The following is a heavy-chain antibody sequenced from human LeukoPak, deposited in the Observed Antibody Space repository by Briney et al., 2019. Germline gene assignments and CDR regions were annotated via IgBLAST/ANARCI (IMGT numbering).Heavy chain of an antibody. CDR2: INHSGST. J-gene: IGHJ4*02. V-gene: IGHV4-34*01. CDR1: GGSFSGYY. Sequence: SETLSLTCAVYGGSFSGYYWSWIRQPPGKRLEWIGEINHSGSTNYNPSLKSRVTISVDTSKNQFSLKLSSVTAADTAVYYCARVTIGFWSGYLYYFDYWGQGTLVTVSS. D-gene: IGHD3-3*01. CDR3: ARVTIGFWSGYLYYFDY.